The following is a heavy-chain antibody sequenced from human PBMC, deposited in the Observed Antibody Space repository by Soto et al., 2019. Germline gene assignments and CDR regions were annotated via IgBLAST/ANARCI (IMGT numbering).Heavy chain of an antibody. CDR2: IIPIFGTA. J-gene: IGHJ3*02. V-gene: IGHV1-69*01. CDR3: ARWPDREEMATDTFDI. Sequence: QVQLVQSGAEVKKPGSSVKVSCKASGGTFSSYAISWVRQAPGQVLEWMGGIIPIFGTANYAQKFQGRVTITADESTSTAYMELSSLSSEDTAVYYCARWPDREEMATDTFDIWGQGTMVTVSS. CDR1: GGTFSSYA.